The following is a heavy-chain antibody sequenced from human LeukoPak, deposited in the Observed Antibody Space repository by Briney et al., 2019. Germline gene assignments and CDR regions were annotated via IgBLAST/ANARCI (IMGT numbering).Heavy chain of an antibody. V-gene: IGHV5-51*01. CDR3: ARSNSSSWYRGGGFGY. Sequence: SGESLKISCKGSGYSFTSCWIGWVRQMPGKGLEWMGIIYPGDSDTRYSPSFQGQVTISADKSISTAYLQWSSLKASDTAMYYCARSNSSSWYRGGGFGYWGQGTLVTVSS. CDR1: GYSFTSCW. D-gene: IGHD6-13*01. CDR2: IYPGDSDT. J-gene: IGHJ4*02.